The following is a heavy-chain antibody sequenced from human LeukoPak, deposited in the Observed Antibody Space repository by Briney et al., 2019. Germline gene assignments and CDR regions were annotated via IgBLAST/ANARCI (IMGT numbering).Heavy chain of an antibody. CDR2: IWYDGGNK. CDR3: AREYCSGGNCWKQDAFDI. J-gene: IGHJ3*02. D-gene: IGHD2-15*01. CDR1: GFTFSSYG. Sequence: PGGSLRLSCAASGFTFSSYGMHWVRQAPGKGLEWVAIIWYDGGNKYYADSVKGRFTISRDNSKNTVYLQINSLRAEDTAVYYCAREYCSGGNCWKQDAFDIWGQGTMVTVSS. V-gene: IGHV3-33*01.